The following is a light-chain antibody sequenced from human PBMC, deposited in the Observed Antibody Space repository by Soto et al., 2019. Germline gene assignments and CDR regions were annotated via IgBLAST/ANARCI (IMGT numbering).Light chain of an antibody. CDR2: GAS. J-gene: IGKJ1*01. CDR1: QPVNNN. V-gene: IGKV3-15*01. Sequence: IVMTQSPATLSVSPGDRATLSCRSSQPVNNNLAWYQHKPGQAPRLLIYGASTRATGISARFSGGGSGTEFTLTISSLQSEDFALYFCQQYGSSGTFGQGTKVDIK. CDR3: QQYGSSGT.